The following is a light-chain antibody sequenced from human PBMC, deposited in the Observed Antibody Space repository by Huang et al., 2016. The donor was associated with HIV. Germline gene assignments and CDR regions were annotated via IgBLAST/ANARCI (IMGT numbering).Light chain of an antibody. J-gene: IGKJ1*01. CDR3: QQTYSSPWA. CDR2: GTS. Sequence: DIQITQSPSSLSASVGDKITITCRASQNIGNYLNWYQRRPGKAPKLLISGTSNLQGGGTSRFSGSGSGTVFVLTITSLRLEDFATYYCQQTYSSPWAFGQGTKVDMK. V-gene: IGKV1-39*01. CDR1: QNIGNY.